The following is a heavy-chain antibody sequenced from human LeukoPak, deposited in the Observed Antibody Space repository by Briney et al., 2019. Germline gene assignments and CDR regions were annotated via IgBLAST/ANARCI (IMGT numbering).Heavy chain of an antibody. D-gene: IGHD2-15*01. CDR3: ATGLKQDSWFDP. CDR2: IYTSGST. V-gene: IGHV4-61*02. Sequence: SQTLSLTCTVSGGSISSGSYYWSWIRQPAGKGLEWIGRIYTSGSTNYNPSLKSRVTISVDTSKNQFSLKLSSVTAADTAVYYCATGLKQDSWFDPWGQGTLVTVSS. CDR1: GGSISSGSYY. J-gene: IGHJ5*02.